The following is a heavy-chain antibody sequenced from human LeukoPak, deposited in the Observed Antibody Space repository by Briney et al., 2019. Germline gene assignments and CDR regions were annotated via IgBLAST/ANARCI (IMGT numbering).Heavy chain of an antibody. CDR2: IYYSGSI. V-gene: IGHV4-59*01. CDR1: GGSISSYY. J-gene: IGHJ6*02. CDR3: ARGGDFWSGYGYYYYGMDV. Sequence: PSETLSLTCTVSGGSISSYYWSWIRQPPGKGLEWIGYIYYSGSINYNPSLKSRVTISVDTSKNQFSLKLSSVTAADTAVYYCARGGDFWSGYGYYYYGMDVWGQGTTVTVSS. D-gene: IGHD3-3*01.